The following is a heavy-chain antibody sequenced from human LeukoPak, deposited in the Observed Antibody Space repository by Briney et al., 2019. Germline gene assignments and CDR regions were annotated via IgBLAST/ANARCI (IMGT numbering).Heavy chain of an antibody. CDR1: GYTFTGYY. CDR3: ARLDGTGRSQIMIDY. J-gene: IGHJ4*02. CDR2: INPNSGGT. Sequence: ASVKVSFKASGYTFTGYYIHWVRQAPGQGLELMGRINPNSGGTNSAQKFQGRVTMTWDTSVNTAYLELGSLRSGDTAVYYCARLDGTGRSQIMIDYWGQGTLVTVSS. D-gene: IGHD1-14*01. V-gene: IGHV1-2*06.